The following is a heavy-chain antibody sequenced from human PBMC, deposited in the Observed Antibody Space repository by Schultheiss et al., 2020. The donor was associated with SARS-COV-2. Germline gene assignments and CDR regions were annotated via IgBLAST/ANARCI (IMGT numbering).Heavy chain of an antibody. CDR2: INHSGST. D-gene: IGHD1-26*01. V-gene: IGHV4-34*01. J-gene: IGHJ5*02. Sequence: SQTLSLTCTVSGGSISSYYWSWIRQPPGKGLEWIGEINHSGSTNYNPSLKSRVTISVDTSKNQFSLKLSSVTAADTAVYYCARGPGGDPWGQGTLVTVSS. CDR3: ARGPGGDP. CDR1: GGSISSYY.